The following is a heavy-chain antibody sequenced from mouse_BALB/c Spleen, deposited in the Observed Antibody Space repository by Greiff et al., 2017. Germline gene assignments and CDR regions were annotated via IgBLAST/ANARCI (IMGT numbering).Heavy chain of an antibody. J-gene: IGHJ2*01. V-gene: IGHV5-9*03. CDR3: ARGATVVPYFDY. D-gene: IGHD1-1*01. Sequence: EVKLQESGGGLVKPGGSLKLSCAASGFTFSSYTMSWVRQTPEKRLEWVATISSGGGNTYYPDSVKGRFTISRDNAKNNLYLQMSSLRSEDTALYYCARGATVVPYFDYWGQGTTLTVSS. CDR2: ISSGGGNT. CDR1: GFTFSSYT.